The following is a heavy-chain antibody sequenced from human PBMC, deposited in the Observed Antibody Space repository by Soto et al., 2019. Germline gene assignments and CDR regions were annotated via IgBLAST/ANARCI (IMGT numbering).Heavy chain of an antibody. CDR2: IYYSGST. CDR3: ARAWQYSSGFFDY. CDR1: GGSISSYY. V-gene: IGHV4-59*01. Sequence: QVQLQESGPGLVKPSETLSLTCTVSGGSISSYYWSWIRQPPGKGLEWIGYIYYSGSTNYNPSLKSRVPISXDXSKNQFSLKLSSVTAADTAVYYCARAWQYSSGFFDYWGQGTLVTVSS. D-gene: IGHD6-19*01. J-gene: IGHJ4*02.